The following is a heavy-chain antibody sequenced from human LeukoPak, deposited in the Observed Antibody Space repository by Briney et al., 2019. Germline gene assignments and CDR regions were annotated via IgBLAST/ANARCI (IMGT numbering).Heavy chain of an antibody. CDR3: ARVDRYCSSTSCYSLDY. V-gene: IGHV5-51*01. Sequence: GKSLNISCMGSGYTFTSYWIGWVRQMPGKGLEWMGITYPGESDTRYSPSFQGQGTISADKSISTGYLQWSSLKASDTAMDYCARVDRYCSSTSCYSLDYSGQGTLVTVSS. D-gene: IGHD2-2*01. CDR2: TYPGESDT. J-gene: IGHJ4*02. CDR1: GYTFTSYW.